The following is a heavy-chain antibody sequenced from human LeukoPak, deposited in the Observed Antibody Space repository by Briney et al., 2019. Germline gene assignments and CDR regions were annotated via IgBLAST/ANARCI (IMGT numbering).Heavy chain of an antibody. CDR1: GFTFSRYW. V-gene: IGHV3-7*04. Sequence: PGGSLRLSCVASGFTFSRYWMGWVRQAPGKGLEWVASIKTDGSDQYYVDSVKGRFTISRDNAKNSLYLQINSLRAEDTAVYYRARWGGGFDYWGQGTLVTVSS. CDR3: ARWGGGFDY. D-gene: IGHD3-16*01. CDR2: IKTDGSDQ. J-gene: IGHJ4*02.